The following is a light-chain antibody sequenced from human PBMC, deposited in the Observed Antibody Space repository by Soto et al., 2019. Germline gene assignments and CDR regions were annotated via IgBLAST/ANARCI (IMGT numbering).Light chain of an antibody. CDR1: SGHRNYA. CDR2: VNIDGSH. J-gene: IGLJ2*01. V-gene: IGLV4-69*01. CDR3: QTWGTGIRV. Sequence: QPVLIQSPSASASLGASVTLTCTLSSGHRNYAIAWHQQQPEKGPRYLMKVNIDGSHNKGDGIPDRFSGSSSGAERYLTISSLQSEDEADYYCQTWGTGIRVFGGGTKLTVL.